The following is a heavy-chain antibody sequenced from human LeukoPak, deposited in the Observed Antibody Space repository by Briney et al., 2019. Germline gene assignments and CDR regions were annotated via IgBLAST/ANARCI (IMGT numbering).Heavy chain of an antibody. D-gene: IGHD2-2*01. V-gene: IGHV3-33*01. CDR2: IWYDGSNK. CDR3: ARDFAPAALTDNWFDP. J-gene: IGHJ5*02. CDR1: GFTFSSYG. Sequence: GGSLRLSCAASGFTFSSYGMHWVRQAPGKGLEWVAVIWYDGSNKYYADSVKGRFTISRDNFKNTLYLQMNSLRAEDTAVYYCARDFAPAALTDNWFDPWGQGTLVTVSS.